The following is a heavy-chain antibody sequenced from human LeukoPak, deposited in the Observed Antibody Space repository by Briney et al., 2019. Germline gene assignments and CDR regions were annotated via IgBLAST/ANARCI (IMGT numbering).Heavy chain of an antibody. CDR2: IYPGDSDT. CDR1: GYSFTSYW. J-gene: IGHJ5*02. CDR3: ARPAIVVVPAAKTLKAFGDNWFDP. V-gene: IGHV5-51*01. D-gene: IGHD2-2*01. Sequence: GESLKISCKGSGYSFTSYWIGWVRQMPGKGLEWMGIIYPGDSDTRYSPSFQGQVTISADKSISTAYLQWSSLKASDTAMYYCARPAIVVVPAAKTLKAFGDNWFDPWGQGTLVTVSS.